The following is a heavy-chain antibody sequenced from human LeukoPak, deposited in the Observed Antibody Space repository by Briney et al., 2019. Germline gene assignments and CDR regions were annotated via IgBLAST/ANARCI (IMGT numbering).Heavy chain of an antibody. V-gene: IGHV4-4*07. CDR2: IYTSGST. CDR3: ARDNYYYDSSGYYFFPRY. J-gene: IGHJ4*02. CDR1: GGSFSSYY. D-gene: IGHD3-22*01. Sequence: PSETLSLTCTVSGGSFSSYYWSWIRQPAGKGLEWIGRIYTSGSTNYNPSLKSRVTMSVDTSKNQFSLKLSSVTAADTAVYYCARDNYYYDSSGYYFFPRYWGQGTLVTVSS.